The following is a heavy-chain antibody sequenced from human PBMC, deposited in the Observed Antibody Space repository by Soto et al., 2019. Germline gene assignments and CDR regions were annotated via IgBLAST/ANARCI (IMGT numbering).Heavy chain of an antibody. V-gene: IGHV3-74*01. CDR3: ARGISGAVGTDV. CDR1: GFAFSRHW. Sequence: PGGSLRLSCAASGFAFSRHWMYWVRQCPGKGLVWVSRINGDGSTAFYADSVQGRFTISRDNAKNTLSLQMNSLRAEDTAVYSWARGISGAVGTDVRGQGTTVTASS. CDR2: INGDGSTA. D-gene: IGHD3-3*01. J-gene: IGHJ6*02.